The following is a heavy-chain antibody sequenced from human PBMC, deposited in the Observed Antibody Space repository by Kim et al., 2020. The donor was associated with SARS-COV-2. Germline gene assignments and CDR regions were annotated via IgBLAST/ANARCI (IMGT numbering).Heavy chain of an antibody. D-gene: IGHD3-3*02. CDR2: IKSKTDGGTT. CDR3: TTDKISIEPIKYYYYGMDV. V-gene: IGHV3-15*01. J-gene: IGHJ6*02. Sequence: GGSLRLSCAASGFTFSNAWMSWVRQAPGKGLEWVGRIKSKTDGGTTDYAAPVKGRFTISRDDSKNTLYLQMNSLKTEDTAVYYCTTDKISIEPIKYYYYGMDVWGQGTTVTVSS. CDR1: GFTFSNAW.